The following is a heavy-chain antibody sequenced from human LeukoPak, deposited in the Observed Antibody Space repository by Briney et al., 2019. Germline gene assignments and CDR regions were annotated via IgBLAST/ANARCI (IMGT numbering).Heavy chain of an antibody. Sequence: PGGSLRLSCAASGFTFRNYWMGWIRQPPGKGLEWIGEINHSGSTNYNPSLKSRVTISVDTSKNQFSLKLSSVTAADTAVYYCARAGIVVVPAAMYYFDYWGQGTLVTVSS. J-gene: IGHJ4*02. V-gene: IGHV4-34*01. D-gene: IGHD2-2*01. CDR1: GFTFRNYW. CDR3: ARAGIVVVPAAMYYFDY. CDR2: INHSGST.